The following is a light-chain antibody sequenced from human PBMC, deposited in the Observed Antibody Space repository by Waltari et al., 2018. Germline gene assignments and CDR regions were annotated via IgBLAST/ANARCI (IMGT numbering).Light chain of an antibody. Sequence: EIVLTQSPGTLSLSPGERATLSCRTSQSGSRALAWYQQKPCQAPRLLIYGIFNRATGIPDRFSGSGSGTDFSLTISRLEPEDFAVYYCQHYVMLPVTFGQGTRVEVK. CDR2: GIF. J-gene: IGKJ1*01. V-gene: IGKV3-20*01. CDR1: QSGSRA. CDR3: QHYVMLPVT.